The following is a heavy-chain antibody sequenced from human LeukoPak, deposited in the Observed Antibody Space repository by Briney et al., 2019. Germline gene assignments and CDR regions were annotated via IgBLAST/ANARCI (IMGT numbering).Heavy chain of an antibody. D-gene: IGHD6-13*01. V-gene: IGHV5-51*01. CDR3: VVSSNWGIWYFDL. CDR2: IYPGDSDT. Sequence: GESLKISCKGSGYSFTSYWIGWVRQMPGKGLEWMGIIYPGDSDTRYSPSFQGQVTISADKSISTAYLQWSSLKASDTAMYYCVVSSNWGIWYFDLWGRGILVTVSS. CDR1: GYSFTSYW. J-gene: IGHJ2*01.